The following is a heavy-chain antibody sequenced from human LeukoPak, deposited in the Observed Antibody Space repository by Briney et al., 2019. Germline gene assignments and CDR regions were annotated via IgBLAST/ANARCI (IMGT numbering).Heavy chain of an antibody. D-gene: IGHD3-22*01. Sequence: GGSLRLSCAASRFTFSSYAMSWVRQAPGKGLEWVSAISGSGGSTYYADSVKGRFTISRDNSKNTLYLQMNSLRAEDTAVYYCARPRGSGYYRYDYWGQGTLVTVSS. CDR3: ARPRGSGYYRYDY. J-gene: IGHJ4*02. CDR2: ISGSGGST. CDR1: RFTFSSYA. V-gene: IGHV3-23*01.